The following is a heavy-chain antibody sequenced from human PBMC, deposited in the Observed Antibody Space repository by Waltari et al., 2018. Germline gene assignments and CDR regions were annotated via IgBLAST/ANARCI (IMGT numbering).Heavy chain of an antibody. CDR3: ARDDYGGNLYWYFDL. CDR1: GYSIRSGYY. J-gene: IGHJ2*01. D-gene: IGHD4-17*01. V-gene: IGHV4-38-2*02. Sequence: QVQLQESGPGLVKPSETLSLTCAVSGYSIRSGYYWGWIRQPPGKGLEWIGSIYHSGSTYYNPSLKSRVTISVDTSKNQFSLKLSSVTAADTAVYYCARDDYGGNLYWYFDLWGRGTLVTVSS. CDR2: IYHSGST.